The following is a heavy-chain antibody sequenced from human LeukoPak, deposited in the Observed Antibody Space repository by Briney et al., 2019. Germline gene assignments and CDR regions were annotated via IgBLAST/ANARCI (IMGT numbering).Heavy chain of an antibody. D-gene: IGHD3-22*01. CDR3: AKDPLTYYYDSSGYYREENFDY. J-gene: IGHJ4*02. CDR2: ISYDGSNK. CDR1: GFTFSSYG. V-gene: IGHV3-30*18. Sequence: QPGRSLRLSCAASGFTFSSYGMHWVRQAPGKGLEWVAVISYDGSNKYYADSVKGRFTISRDNSKNTLYLQMNSLRAEDTAVYYCAKDPLTYYYDSSGYYREENFDYWGQGTLVTVS.